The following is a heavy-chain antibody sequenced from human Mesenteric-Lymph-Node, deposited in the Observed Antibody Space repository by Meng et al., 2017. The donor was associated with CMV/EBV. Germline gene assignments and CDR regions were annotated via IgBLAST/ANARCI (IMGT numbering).Heavy chain of an antibody. CDR2: IYHSGTT. CDR3: TREREDSGTYFDY. D-gene: IGHD3-10*01. J-gene: IGHJ4*02. V-gene: IGHV4-4*02. CDR1: GGSISSNNW. Sequence: SGGSISSNNWWSWVRQPPGKGLEWIGEIYHSGTTNYNPSLKSRVTISVDKSKNQFSLKLSSVTAADTAVYYCTREREDSGTYFDYWGQGTLVTVSS.